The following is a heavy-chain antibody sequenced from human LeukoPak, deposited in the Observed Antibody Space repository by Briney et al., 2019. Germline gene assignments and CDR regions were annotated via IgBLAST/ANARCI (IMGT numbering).Heavy chain of an antibody. Sequence: GGCLRLSCAASEFTFSNYWMSWVRQAPGKGLEWVANIKQDGSEKYYVDSVKGRFIISRDNAKNSLYLQMNSLRAEDTAVYYCAKDPYDSSGYYPHYFDYWGQGTLVTVSS. CDR2: IKQDGSEK. V-gene: IGHV3-7*03. D-gene: IGHD3-22*01. J-gene: IGHJ4*02. CDR3: AKDPYDSSGYYPHYFDY. CDR1: EFTFSNYW.